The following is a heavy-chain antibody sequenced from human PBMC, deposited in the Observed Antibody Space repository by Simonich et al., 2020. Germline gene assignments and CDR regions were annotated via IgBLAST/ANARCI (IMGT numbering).Heavy chain of an antibody. D-gene: IGHD4-4*01. Sequence: EVQLVESGGGLVQPGGSLRLSCAASGFTFSSYWMHWVRQAPGEGLVWVSRINSDGSSTSYADSVKGRFTISRDNAKNTLYLQMNSLRAEDTAVYYCARDYSNYDAFDIWGQGTMVTVSS. CDR1: GFTFSSYW. J-gene: IGHJ3*02. CDR3: ARDYSNYDAFDI. CDR2: INSDGSST. V-gene: IGHV3-74*01.